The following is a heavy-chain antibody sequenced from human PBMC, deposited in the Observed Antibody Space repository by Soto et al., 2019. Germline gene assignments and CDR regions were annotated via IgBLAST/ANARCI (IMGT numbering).Heavy chain of an antibody. CDR3: ARSAVAGTRFDY. J-gene: IGHJ4*02. CDR2: IYHSGST. CDR1: GGSISSSNW. Sequence: QVQLQESGPGLVKPSGTLSLTCAVSGGSISSSNWWSWVRQPPRKGLEWIGEIYHSGSTNYNAPLKSPVTIAVDKSKNQFSLKLSSVTAADTAVYNCARSAVAGTRFDYWGQGTLVTVSS. V-gene: IGHV4-4*02. D-gene: IGHD6-19*01.